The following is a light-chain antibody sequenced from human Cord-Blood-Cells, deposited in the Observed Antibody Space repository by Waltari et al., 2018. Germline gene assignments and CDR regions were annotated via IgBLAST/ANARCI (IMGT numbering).Light chain of an antibody. V-gene: IGKV3-11*01. CDR3: QQRSNWPPYT. CDR1: QSVSSC. J-gene: IGKJ2*01. Sequence: EIVLTQSPATLSLSPGERATRSCRASQSVSSCLAWYQQKPGQAPRLLIYDASNRATGIPARFSGSGSGTDFTLTISSLEPEDFAVYYCQQRSNWPPYTFGQGTKLEIK. CDR2: DAS.